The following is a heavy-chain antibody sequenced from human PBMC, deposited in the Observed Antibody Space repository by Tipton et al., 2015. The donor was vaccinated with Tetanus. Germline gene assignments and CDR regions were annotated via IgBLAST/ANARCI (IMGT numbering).Heavy chain of an antibody. Sequence: LRLSCAASGFSFKSYSMNWVRQAPGKGLEWIGYIYYSGSTNYNPSLKSRVSMSVDTSKNQFSLRLSSVTAADTAVYYCARVRRGATTDLDYWGQGTLVTVSS. J-gene: IGHJ4*02. V-gene: IGHV4-59*12. CDR1: GFSFKSYS. CDR3: ARVRRGATTDLDY. D-gene: IGHD5-12*01. CDR2: IYYSGST.